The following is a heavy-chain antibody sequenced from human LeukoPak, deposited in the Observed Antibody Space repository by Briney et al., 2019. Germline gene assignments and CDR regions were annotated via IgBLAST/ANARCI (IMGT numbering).Heavy chain of an antibody. CDR3: VKGRYCTSTTCYDAFDY. D-gene: IGHD2-2*01. CDR1: GFTFSTYT. V-gene: IGHV3-23*01. Sequence: GGSLRLSCAASGFTFSTYTMNWVRQAPGKGLEWVSVMSGNGASTYYADSVKGRFTISRDNSRNTLHLQMSSLRTEDTAVYYCVKGRYCTSTTCYDAFDYWGQGTLVTVSS. J-gene: IGHJ4*02. CDR2: MSGNGAST.